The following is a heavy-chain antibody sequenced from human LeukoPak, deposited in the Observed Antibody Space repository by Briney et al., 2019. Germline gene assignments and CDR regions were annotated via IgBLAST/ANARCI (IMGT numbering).Heavy chain of an antibody. J-gene: IGHJ6*02. CDR3: ARDRTYYYDSSGDYNPYYYYGMDV. V-gene: IGHV3-33*01. D-gene: IGHD3-22*01. CDR1: GFTFSSYG. Sequence: GGSLRLSCAVSGFTFSSYGMHWVRQAPGKGLEWVAVTWDDGFKKYYADSVKGRFTISRDNSKNTLYLQMNSLRAEDTAVYYCARDRTYYYDSSGDYNPYYYYGMDVWGQGTTVTV. CDR2: TWDDGFKK.